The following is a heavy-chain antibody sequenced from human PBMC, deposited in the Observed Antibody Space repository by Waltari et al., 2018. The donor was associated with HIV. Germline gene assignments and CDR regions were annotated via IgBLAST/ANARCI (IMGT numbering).Heavy chain of an antibody. D-gene: IGHD3-9*01. V-gene: IGHV1-18*01. CDR3: ARGEALLRYFDWLSHFDY. CDR2: ISAYNGNT. J-gene: IGHJ4*02. Sequence: QVQLVQSGAEVKKPGASVKVSCKASGYTFTSYGISWVRQAPGQGLEWMGLISAYNGNTNYAQKLQGRVTMTTDTSTSTAYMELRSLRSDDTAVYYCARGEALLRYFDWLSHFDYWGQGTLVTVSS. CDR1: GYTFTSYG.